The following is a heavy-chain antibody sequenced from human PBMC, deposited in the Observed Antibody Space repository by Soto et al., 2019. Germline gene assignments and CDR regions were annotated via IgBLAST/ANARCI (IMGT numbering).Heavy chain of an antibody. Sequence: SETLSLTCTVSGGSISGYYWSWIRQPPGKGLEWIGYIYYSGSTTYNPSLKSPVTISVDTSRNQFSLKLSSVTAADTAVYYCAKVRDDHSYFFDYWGQGILVTVSS. D-gene: IGHD6-6*01. V-gene: IGHV4-59*01. J-gene: IGHJ4*02. CDR2: IYYSGST. CDR3: AKVRDDHSYFFDY. CDR1: GGSISGYY.